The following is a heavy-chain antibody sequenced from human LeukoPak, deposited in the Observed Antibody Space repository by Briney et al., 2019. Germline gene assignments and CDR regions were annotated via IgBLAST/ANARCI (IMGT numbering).Heavy chain of an antibody. J-gene: IGHJ4*02. CDR3: ARDPSGSYWFDY. D-gene: IGHD1-26*01. CDR2: ISSSSSYI. V-gene: IGHV3-21*01. Sequence: KSGGSLRLSCAASGFTFSSYSMNWVRQAPGKGLEWVSSISSSSSYIYYADSVKGRFTISRDNAKNSLYLQMNSLRAEDTAVYYCARDPSGSYWFDYWGQGPLVTVSS. CDR1: GFTFSSYS.